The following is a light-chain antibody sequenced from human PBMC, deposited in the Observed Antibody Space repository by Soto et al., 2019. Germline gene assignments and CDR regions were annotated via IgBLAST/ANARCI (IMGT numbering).Light chain of an antibody. Sequence: QSVLTQPASVYGSAGQGITISCNGTSSDVGGYNYVSWYQQHPGKAPKFMIYDVSNRPSGVSNRFSGSKSGNTASLTISGLQAEDEADYYCSSYTTSNTRQIVFGTGTKVTVL. J-gene: IGLJ1*01. CDR3: SSYTTSNTRQIV. CDR2: DVS. V-gene: IGLV2-14*01. CDR1: SSDVGGYNY.